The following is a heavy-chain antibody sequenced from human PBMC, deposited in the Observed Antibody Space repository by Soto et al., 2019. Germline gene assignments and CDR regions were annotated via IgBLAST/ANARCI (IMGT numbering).Heavy chain of an antibody. CDR1: GFTFCSYW. J-gene: IGHJ5*02. CDR2: INSDGSSA. V-gene: IGHV3-74*01. D-gene: IGHD5-18*01. Sequence: GGSLRLSCAASGFTFCSYWMHWVRQAPGKGLVWVSRINSDGSSASYADSVKGRFTISRDNAKNTLFLQMSSLRAEDTALYYCARVAYSSGSDPWFDPWGRGTLVTVSS. CDR3: ARVAYSSGSDPWFDP.